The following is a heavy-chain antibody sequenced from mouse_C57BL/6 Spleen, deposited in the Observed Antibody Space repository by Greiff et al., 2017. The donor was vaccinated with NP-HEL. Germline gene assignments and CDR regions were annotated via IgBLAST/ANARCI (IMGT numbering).Heavy chain of an antibody. Sequence: EVKLMESGGGLVKPGGSLKLSCAASGFTFSSYAMSWVRQTPEKRLEWVATISDGGSYTYYPDNVKGRFTISRDNAKNNLYLQMSHLKSEDTAMYYCARGEATTRAWYFDVWGTGTTVTVSS. J-gene: IGHJ1*03. V-gene: IGHV5-4*03. D-gene: IGHD3-3*01. CDR1: GFTFSSYA. CDR2: ISDGGSYT. CDR3: ARGEATTRAWYFDV.